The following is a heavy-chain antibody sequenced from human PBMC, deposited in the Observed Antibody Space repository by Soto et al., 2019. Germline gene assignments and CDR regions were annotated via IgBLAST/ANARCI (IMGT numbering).Heavy chain of an antibody. CDR1: GYTFTSYG. Sequence: QVQLVQSGAEVKKPGASVKVSCKASGYTFTSYGISWVRQTPGQGLEWMGWISAYNGNTNYAQKLQGRVTMTTDTSTSTAYMELRSLRSDDTAVYYCARLKEGGNSRLGYYGMDVWGQGTTVTVSS. J-gene: IGHJ6*02. D-gene: IGHD2-21*02. CDR3: ARLKEGGNSRLGYYGMDV. CDR2: ISAYNGNT. V-gene: IGHV1-18*01.